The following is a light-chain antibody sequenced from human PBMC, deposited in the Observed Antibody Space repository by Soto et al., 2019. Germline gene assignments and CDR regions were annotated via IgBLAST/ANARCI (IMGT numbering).Light chain of an antibody. Sequence: QSALTHPASVSGSPGQSITISCTGTSSDVGGYNYVSWYQQHPGKAPKLMIYEVSNRPSGVSNRFSGSKSDNTASLTISGLQAEDEADYYCSSYTCFSTYVFGTGTKVTVL. CDR2: EVS. V-gene: IGLV2-14*01. CDR3: SSYTCFSTYV. J-gene: IGLJ1*01. CDR1: SSDVGGYNY.